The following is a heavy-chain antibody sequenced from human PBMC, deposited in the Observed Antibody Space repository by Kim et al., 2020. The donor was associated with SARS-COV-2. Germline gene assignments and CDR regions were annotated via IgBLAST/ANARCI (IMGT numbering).Heavy chain of an antibody. CDR2: INAGNGNT. CDR3: ARVSNPLAVAGVGGFDY. Sequence: ASVKVSCKASGYTFTSYAMHWVRQAPGQRLEWMGWINAGNGNTKYSQKFQGRVTITRDTSASTAYMELSSLRSEDTAVYYCARVSNPLAVAGVGGFDYWGQGTLVTVSS. D-gene: IGHD6-19*01. CDR1: GYTFTSYA. V-gene: IGHV1-3*01. J-gene: IGHJ4*02.